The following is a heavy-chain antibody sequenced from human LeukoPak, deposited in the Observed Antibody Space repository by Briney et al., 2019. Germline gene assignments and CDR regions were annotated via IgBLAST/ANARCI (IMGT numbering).Heavy chain of an antibody. Sequence: GGSLRLSCAASGFTFSSCSMNWVRQAPGKGLEWVSSISSSSSCIYYADSVKGRFTISRDNAKNSLYLQMNSLRAEDTAVYYCARDADIVVVVAAVLDYYGMDVWGQGTTVTVSS. V-gene: IGHV3-21*01. D-gene: IGHD2-15*01. CDR2: ISSSSSCI. CDR1: GFTFSSCS. J-gene: IGHJ6*02. CDR3: ARDADIVVVVAAVLDYYGMDV.